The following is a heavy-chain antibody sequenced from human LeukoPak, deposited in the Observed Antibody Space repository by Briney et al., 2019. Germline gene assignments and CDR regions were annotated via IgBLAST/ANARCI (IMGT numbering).Heavy chain of an antibody. D-gene: IGHD3-16*02. J-gene: IGHJ4*02. CDR1: GFTFSSYS. V-gene: IGHV3-21*01. CDR3: ARDGDDYVWGSYRPSPIDY. CDR2: ISSSSSYI. Sequence: GGSLRLSCAASGFTFSSYSMNWVRQAPGKGLEWVSSISSSSSYIYYADSVKGRFTISRDNAKNSLYLQMDSLRAEDTAVYYCARDGDDYVWGSYRPSPIDYWGQGTLVTVSS.